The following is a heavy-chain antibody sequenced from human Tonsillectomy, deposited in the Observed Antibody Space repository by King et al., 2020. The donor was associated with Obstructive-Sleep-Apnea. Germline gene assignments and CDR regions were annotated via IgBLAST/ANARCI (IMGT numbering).Heavy chain of an antibody. J-gene: IGHJ4*02. V-gene: IGHV4-34*01. D-gene: IGHD2-15*01. CDR3: ARGGGIVVVVAAKPYYFDY. Sequence: VQLQQWGAGLLKPSETLSLTCAVSGGSFSVYYWSWIRQPPGKGLEWIGEINHSGSTNYNPSLKSRVTISVDTSKNQFSLRLSSVTAADTAIYYCARGGGIVVVVAAKPYYFDYWGQGTLVTVSS. CDR2: INHSGST. CDR1: GGSFSVYY.